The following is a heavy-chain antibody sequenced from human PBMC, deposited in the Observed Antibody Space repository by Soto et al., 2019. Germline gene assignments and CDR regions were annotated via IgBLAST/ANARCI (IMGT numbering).Heavy chain of an antibody. D-gene: IGHD3-10*01. CDR2: IYSGGSGTT. CDR3: TRDGSSRPTEY. J-gene: IGHJ4*02. CDR1: GFTVSSYY. V-gene: IGHV3-66*01. Sequence: EVQLVESGGGLVQPGGSLRLSCAASGFTVSSYYMSWVRQAPGKGLEWVSVIYSGGSGTTYYAGSVKGRFTISRDISNNTVYLQMNSRRAEDTAAYYCTRDGSSRPTEYWGQGTLVTVSS.